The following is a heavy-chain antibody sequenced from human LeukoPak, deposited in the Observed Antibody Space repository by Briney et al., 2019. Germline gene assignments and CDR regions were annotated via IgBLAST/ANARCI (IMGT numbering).Heavy chain of an antibody. V-gene: IGHV3-23*01. J-gene: IGHJ4*02. Sequence: QSGGSLRLSCAASGFTFSSYAMSWVRQAPGKGLEWVSAISGSGGSTYYADSVKGRFTISRDNSKNTLYLQMNSLRAEDTAVYYCAKGSMVRGVMGPGDYWGQGTLVTVSS. CDR3: AKGSMVRGVMGPGDY. CDR1: GFTFSSYA. D-gene: IGHD3-10*01. CDR2: ISGSGGST.